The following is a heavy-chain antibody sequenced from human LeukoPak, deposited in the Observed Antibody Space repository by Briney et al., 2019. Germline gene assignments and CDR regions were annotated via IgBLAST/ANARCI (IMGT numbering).Heavy chain of an antibody. CDR2: IKSKTDGGTT. J-gene: IGHJ4*02. CDR3: TTDWVVGATRPSFFDY. Sequence: KPGGSLRLSCAASGFTFSNAWMSWVRQAPGKGLEWVGRIKSKTDGGTTDYAAPVKGRFTISRDDSKNTLYLQMNSLKTEDTAVYYCTTDWVVGATRPSFFDYWGQGTLVTVSS. CDR1: GFTFSNAW. V-gene: IGHV3-15*01. D-gene: IGHD1-26*01.